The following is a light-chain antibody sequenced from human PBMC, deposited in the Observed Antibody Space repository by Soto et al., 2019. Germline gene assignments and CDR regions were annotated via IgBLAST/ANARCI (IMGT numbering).Light chain of an antibody. V-gene: IGKV1-5*03. J-gene: IGKJ4*01. Sequence: DIQMTQSPSTLSASVGDRVTITCRASQSISSWLAWYQQKPGKAPKLLIYKASSLESGVPSRFSGSGSGTEFTLTISSLQPDDFATYYCQQYNSSRSTFGGGTKVEIK. CDR3: QQYNSSRST. CDR1: QSISSW. CDR2: KAS.